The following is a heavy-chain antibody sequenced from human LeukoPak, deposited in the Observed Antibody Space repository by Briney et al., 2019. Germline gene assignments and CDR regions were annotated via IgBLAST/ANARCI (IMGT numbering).Heavy chain of an antibody. J-gene: IGHJ4*02. CDR2: IEQDGSER. CDR1: GFTFSSYS. Sequence: GGPLRLSCGAAGFTFSSYSMSWVRQARGKGLVWVANIEQDGSERYYVHSVKGRFTISRDNAKNSLSLQMNSLRAEDTAVYYCARGRGRGYWGQGTLVTVSS. V-gene: IGHV3-7*03. D-gene: IGHD3-10*01. CDR3: ARGRGRGY.